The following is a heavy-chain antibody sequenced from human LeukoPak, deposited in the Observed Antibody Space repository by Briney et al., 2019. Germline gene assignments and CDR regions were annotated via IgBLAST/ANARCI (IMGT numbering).Heavy chain of an antibody. J-gene: IGHJ3*02. CDR1: GFTVSSNY. D-gene: IGHD3-10*01. V-gene: IGHV3-53*01. CDR3: ARTAGDDAFDI. Sequence: GGSLRLSCAASGFTVSSNYMSWVRQAPGKGLEWVSVIYSGGSTYYADSVKGRSTISRDNSKNTLYLQMDSLRAEDTAVYYCARTAGDDAFDIWGQGTMVTVSS. CDR2: IYSGGST.